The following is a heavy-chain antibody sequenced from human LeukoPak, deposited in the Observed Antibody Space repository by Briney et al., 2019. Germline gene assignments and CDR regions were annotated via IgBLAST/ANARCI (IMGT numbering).Heavy chain of an antibody. Sequence: ASVKVSCKASGYTFTGYYLHWVRQTPGQGLEWMGWINPNSGGTNSAQKFQGRVTMTRDTSISTAYMELTSLRSDDTAVYYCARGARSDSSGLYDCWGQGTLVTVSS. CDR1: GYTFTGYY. J-gene: IGHJ4*02. D-gene: IGHD6-19*01. CDR3: ARGARSDSSGLYDC. CDR2: INPNSGGT. V-gene: IGHV1-2*02.